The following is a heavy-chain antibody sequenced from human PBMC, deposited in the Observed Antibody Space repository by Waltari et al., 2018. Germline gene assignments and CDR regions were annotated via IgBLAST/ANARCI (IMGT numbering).Heavy chain of an antibody. D-gene: IGHD6-13*01. V-gene: IGHV4-34*01. CDR2: INHSGST. CDR3: ARKGYSSSWTGYYFDY. Sequence: QVQLQQWGAGLLKPSETLSLTCAVYGGSFSGYYWSWIRQPPGKGLEWIGEINHSGSTNYNPSLKSRVTISVDTSKNQCSLKLSSVTAADTAVYYCARKGYSSSWTGYYFDYWGQGTLVTVSS. J-gene: IGHJ4*02. CDR1: GGSFSGYY.